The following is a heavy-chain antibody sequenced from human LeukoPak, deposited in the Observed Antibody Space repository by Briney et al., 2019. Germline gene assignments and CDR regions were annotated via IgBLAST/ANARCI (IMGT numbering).Heavy chain of an antibody. J-gene: IGHJ4*02. CDR2: ISTGGSTI. D-gene: IGHD5-18*01. CDR1: GFTFSSSE. V-gene: IGHV3-48*03. Sequence: GSLRLSCAASGFTFSSSEMHWVRQAPGKGLEWVSCISTGGSTIYNADSVKGRFTVSRDNARNSLYLQMKSQRDEDTAVYYCARDGPGYSFDHWGQGTLVTVSS. CDR3: ARDGPGYSFDH.